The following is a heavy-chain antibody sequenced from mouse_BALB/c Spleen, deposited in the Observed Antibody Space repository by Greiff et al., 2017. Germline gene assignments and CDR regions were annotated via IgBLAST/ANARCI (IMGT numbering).Heavy chain of an antibody. CDR2: IDPANGNT. CDR3: ASLDPMDY. CDR1: GFNIKDTY. J-gene: IGHJ4*01. V-gene: IGHV14-3*02. Sequence: VHVKQSGAELVKPGASVKLSCTASGFNIKDTYMHWVKQRPEQGLEWIGRIDPANGNTKYDPKFQGKATITADTSSNTAYLQLSSLTSEDTAVYYCASLDPMDYWGQGTSVTVSS.